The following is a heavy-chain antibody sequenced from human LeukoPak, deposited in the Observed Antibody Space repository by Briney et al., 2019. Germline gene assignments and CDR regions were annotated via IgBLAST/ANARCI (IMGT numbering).Heavy chain of an antibody. CDR1: GFTFSDYY. J-gene: IGHJ6*03. V-gene: IGHV3-11*04. CDR2: ISSSGSTI. Sequence: PGGSLRLSCAASGFTFSDYYMSWIRQAPGKGLEWVSYISSSGSTIYYADSVKGRFTISRDNAKNSLYLQMNSLRAEDTAVYYCARDYRSSSYYYYYYMDVWGKGTTVTVSS. CDR3: ARDYRSSSYYYYYYMDV. D-gene: IGHD6-6*01.